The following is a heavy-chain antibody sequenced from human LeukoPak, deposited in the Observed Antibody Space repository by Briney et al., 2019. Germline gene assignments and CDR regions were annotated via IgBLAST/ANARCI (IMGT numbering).Heavy chain of an antibody. J-gene: IGHJ4*02. CDR2: IYYSGST. V-gene: IGHV4-39*01. D-gene: IGHD5-12*01. CDR3: ARRIIVATIDY. Sequence: SETLSLTCTVSGGSISSSNYYWAWIRQPPGKGLEWIGSIYYSGSTYYNPSLKSRVTIYVDTSKNQFSLKLSSVTAADTAVYYCARRIIVATIDYWGQGTLVTVSS. CDR1: GGSISSSNYY.